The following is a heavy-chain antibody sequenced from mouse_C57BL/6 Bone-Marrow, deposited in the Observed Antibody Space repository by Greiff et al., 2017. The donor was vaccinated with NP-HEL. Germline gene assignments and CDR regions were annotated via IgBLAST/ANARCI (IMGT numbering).Heavy chain of an antibody. CDR2: FYPGSGSI. CDR3: ARHGDYFGSSYGYFDV. V-gene: IGHV1-62-2*01. J-gene: IGHJ1*03. D-gene: IGHD1-1*01. Sequence: VQVVESGAELVKPGASVKLSCKASGYTFTEYTIHWVKQRSGQGLEWIGWFYPGSGSIKYNEKFKDKATLTADKSSSTVYMDLSRLTSEDSAVYFCARHGDYFGSSYGYFDVWGTETTVTVSS. CDR1: GYTFTEYT.